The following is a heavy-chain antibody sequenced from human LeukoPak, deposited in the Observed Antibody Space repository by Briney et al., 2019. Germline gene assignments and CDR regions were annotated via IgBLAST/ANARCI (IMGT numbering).Heavy chain of an antibody. CDR2: ISGYNGNT. CDR3: ARTWSDYDILTGSYTGPFDY. V-gene: IGHV1-18*01. D-gene: IGHD3-9*01. CDR1: GYPFTTYG. Sequence: ASVKVSCKATGYPFTTYGGSWVRQAPGQGLEGMGWISGYNGNTNYAQKLQGRVTLTTDTSTSTAYMELRSLRSDDTAVYYCARTWSDYDILTGSYTGPFDYWGQGTLVTVSS. J-gene: IGHJ4*02.